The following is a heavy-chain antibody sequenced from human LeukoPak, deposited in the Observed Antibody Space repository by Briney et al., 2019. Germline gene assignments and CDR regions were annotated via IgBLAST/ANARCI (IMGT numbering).Heavy chain of an antibody. D-gene: IGHD6-6*01. J-gene: IGHJ6*03. CDR3: ARGRGAARRDYYYYMDV. Sequence: SETLSLTCAVYAYPLTNHYWIWIRQPPGKGLEWIGEINHSGGTNYNPSLKSRVTISVDTSKNQFFLKLTSVTAADTAVYYCARGRGAARRDYYYYMDVWGKGTTVTVSS. CDR2: INHSGGT. V-gene: IGHV4-34*01. CDR1: AYPLTNHY.